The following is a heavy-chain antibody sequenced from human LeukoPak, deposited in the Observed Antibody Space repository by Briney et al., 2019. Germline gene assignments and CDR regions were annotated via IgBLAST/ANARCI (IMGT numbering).Heavy chain of an antibody. Sequence: EASVKLSCTASGATFSSYAISWVRQGPGQGLEWMGGIIPIFGTTNYAQKFQGRVTITTDKSTTTAYMELSSLSSEDTDVYYCARTRSGVRFLEWLGNDAFDIWGQGTMVTVSS. CDR2: IIPIFGTT. J-gene: IGHJ3*02. D-gene: IGHD3-3*01. V-gene: IGHV1-69*05. CDR3: ARTRSGVRFLEWLGNDAFDI. CDR1: GATFSSYA.